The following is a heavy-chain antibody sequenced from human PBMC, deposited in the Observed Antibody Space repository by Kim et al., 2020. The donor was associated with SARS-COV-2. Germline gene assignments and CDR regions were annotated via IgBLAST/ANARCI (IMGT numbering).Heavy chain of an antibody. Sequence: ASVKVSCKVSGYTLTELSMHWVRQAPGKGLEWMGGFDPEDGETIYAQKFQGRVTMTEDTSTDTAYMELSSLRSEDTAVYYCASVVAATHFAYYYYGMDVWGQGTTVTVSS. CDR2: FDPEDGET. CDR3: ASVVAATHFAYYYYGMDV. J-gene: IGHJ6*02. V-gene: IGHV1-24*01. CDR1: GYTLTELS. D-gene: IGHD2-15*01.